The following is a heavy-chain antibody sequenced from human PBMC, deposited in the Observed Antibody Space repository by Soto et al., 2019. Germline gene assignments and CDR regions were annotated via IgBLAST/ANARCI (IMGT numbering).Heavy chain of an antibody. D-gene: IGHD3-3*01. CDR3: ARGGEYYDFWSDPRRYASDI. V-gene: IGHV4-34*01. J-gene: IGHJ3*02. CDR2: INHSGST. CDR1: GGSFSGYC. Sequence: PSETLSRTCAVYGGSFSGYCWSWIRQPAGEGLEWIGEINHSGSTNYNPSLKSRVTISVDTSKNKFSLKLSSVTAADTAVYYCARGGEYYDFWSDPRRYASDIWAKGEWSP.